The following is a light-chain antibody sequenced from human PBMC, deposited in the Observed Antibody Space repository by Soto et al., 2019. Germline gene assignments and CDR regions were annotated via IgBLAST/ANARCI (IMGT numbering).Light chain of an antibody. Sequence: DIQMTQSPSSLSASVGDRVIITCRASQGIGNSLAWYQKTPGKAPQRLMYSTYMMQTGVPSRFSGGGSGTEFPLKINGLQPEDFEIYYCLQHRNYPYTFGRGTKREI. CDR1: QGIGNS. CDR3: LQHRNYPYT. J-gene: IGKJ2*01. CDR2: STY. V-gene: IGKV1-17*01.